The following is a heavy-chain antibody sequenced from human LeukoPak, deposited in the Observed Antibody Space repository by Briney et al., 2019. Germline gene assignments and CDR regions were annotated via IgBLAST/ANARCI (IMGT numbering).Heavy chain of an antibody. Sequence: PSETLSLTCTVSGGSISSSTYYWGWIRQPPGKGLEWIGSIYYSGSTYYNPSLKSRVTISVDTSKNQFSLKLSSVTAADTAVYYCASWIHDAFDIWGQGTMVTVSS. D-gene: IGHD5-12*01. J-gene: IGHJ3*02. CDR1: GGSISSSTYY. CDR3: ASWIHDAFDI. V-gene: IGHV4-39*07. CDR2: IYYSGST.